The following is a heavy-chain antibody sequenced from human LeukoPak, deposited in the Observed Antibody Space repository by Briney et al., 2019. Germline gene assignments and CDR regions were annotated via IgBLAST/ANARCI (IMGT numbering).Heavy chain of an antibody. V-gene: IGHV3-15*01. J-gene: IGHJ4*02. Sequence: GGPLRLSCGPWGFPFRNAWMSGVRQAPGRGVEWGGRIKRKTGARTTDYAVTVKCTFTSSRANSTNTLYLKMQSPKTEATAVYYCNTGKDDGNLIDHWGQGTLVTVSS. CDR3: NTGKDDGNLIDH. D-gene: IGHD4-11*01. CDR1: GFPFRNAW. CDR2: IKRKTGARTT.